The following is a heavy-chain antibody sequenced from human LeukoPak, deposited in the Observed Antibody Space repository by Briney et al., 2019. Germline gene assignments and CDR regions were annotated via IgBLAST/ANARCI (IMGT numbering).Heavy chain of an antibody. D-gene: IGHD3-10*02. Sequence: GGSLRLSCAASGFNFNHAWMSWVRQAPGKGLEWVSYISSSGSTIYYADSVKGRFTISRDNAKNSLYLQMNSLRAEDTAVYYCAELGITMVGGVWGKGTTVTISS. CDR3: AELGITMVGGV. CDR2: ISSSGSTI. J-gene: IGHJ6*04. V-gene: IGHV3-11*04. CDR1: GFNFNHAW.